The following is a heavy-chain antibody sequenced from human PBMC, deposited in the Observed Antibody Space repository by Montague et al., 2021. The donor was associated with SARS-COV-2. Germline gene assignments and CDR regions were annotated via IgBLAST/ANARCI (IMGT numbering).Heavy chain of an antibody. Sequence: PALVKPTQTLTLTCTFSGFSLSTSGMCVSWIRQPPGKALEWLALIDWDDDKYCSTSLKTRLTISKDTSKNQVVLTMTNMGPVDTATYYCARIFDSSWPTFDYWGQGTLVTVSS. CDR1: GFSLSTSGMC. V-gene: IGHV2-70*01. J-gene: IGHJ4*02. CDR2: IDWDDDK. CDR3: ARIFDSSWPTFDY. D-gene: IGHD6-13*01.